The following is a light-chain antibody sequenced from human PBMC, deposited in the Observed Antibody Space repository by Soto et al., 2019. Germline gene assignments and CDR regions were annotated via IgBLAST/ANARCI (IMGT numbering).Light chain of an antibody. CDR3: SSYTSSSLYV. J-gene: IGLJ1*01. CDR1: SSDVGGYNY. V-gene: IGLV2-14*01. CDR2: EVS. Sequence: QSALTQPASVSGSPGQSITISCTGTSSDVGGYNYVSWYQQHPGKAPKLMIYEVSNRPSGVSNRFSGSKSGNTASLTISGLQDEDEADYYCSSYTSSSLYVFGTGTKVTVL.